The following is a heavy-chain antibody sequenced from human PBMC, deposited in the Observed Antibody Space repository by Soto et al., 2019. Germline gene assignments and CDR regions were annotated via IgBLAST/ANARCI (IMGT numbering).Heavy chain of an antibody. CDR3: AHLNYFGVGGYYRYFDI. Sequence: QITLRESGPTLVKPTQTLTLTCTFSGFSLTTDSVGVGWIRQPPGKAPEWLALIYGDDDKRRNASLNNRLTITKDTSKNQVVLTLTNMDPVDTATYSCAHLNYFGVGGYYRYFDIWGQGTLVTVSS. CDR2: IYGDDDK. D-gene: IGHD3-22*01. V-gene: IGHV2-5*02. CDR1: GFSLTTDSVG. J-gene: IGHJ4*02.